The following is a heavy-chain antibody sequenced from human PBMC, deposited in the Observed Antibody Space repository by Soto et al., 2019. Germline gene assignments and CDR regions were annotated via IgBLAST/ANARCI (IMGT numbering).Heavy chain of an antibody. CDR1: GFIFSNYA. Sequence: EEHLLESGGGVVQRGGSLRLSCAASGFIFSNYAMTWVRQAPGKGLEWVSRISGRGGSTYYADSVKGRLTMSRDHSKNTLYLQMNSLSAEDTAIYYCARRAGGAVVWYYALWGRGTLVTV. CDR2: ISGRGGST. CDR3: ARRAGGAVVWYYAL. V-gene: IGHV3-23*01. J-gene: IGHJ2*01. D-gene: IGHD2-21*01.